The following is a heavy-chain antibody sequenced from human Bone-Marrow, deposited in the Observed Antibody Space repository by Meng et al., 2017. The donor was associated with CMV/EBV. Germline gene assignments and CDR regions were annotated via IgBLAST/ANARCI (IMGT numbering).Heavy chain of an antibody. J-gene: IGHJ6*02. Sequence: SETLSLTCTVSGGSISSSSYYWGWIRQPPGKGLEWIGSIYYSGSTYYNPSLKSRVTISVDTSKNQFSLKLSSVTAADTAVYYCARDGYSYGFKNYGMDVWGQGPTVTGSS. D-gene: IGHD5-18*01. V-gene: IGHV4-39*07. CDR3: ARDGYSYGFKNYGMDV. CDR1: GGSISSSSYY. CDR2: IYYSGST.